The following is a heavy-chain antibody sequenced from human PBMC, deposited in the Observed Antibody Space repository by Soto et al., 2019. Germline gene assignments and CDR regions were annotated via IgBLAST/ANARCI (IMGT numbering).Heavy chain of an antibody. D-gene: IGHD3-10*01. V-gene: IGHV3-11*06. CDR1: GFTFSDYY. Sequence: GGSLRLSCAASGFTFSDYYMSWIRQAPGKGLEWVSYISSSSSYTNYADSVKGRFTISRDNSKNTLYLQMNSLRAEDTAVYYCAREMVRGLHPYYYYGMDVWGQGTTVTVSS. CDR3: AREMVRGLHPYYYYGMDV. J-gene: IGHJ6*02. CDR2: ISSSSSYT.